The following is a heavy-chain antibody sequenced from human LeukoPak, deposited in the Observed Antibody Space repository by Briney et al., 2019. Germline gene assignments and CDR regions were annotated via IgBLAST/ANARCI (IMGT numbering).Heavy chain of an antibody. Sequence: GGSLRLSCAASGFTFSSYGMHWVRQAPGKGLEWVAVISYDGSNKYYADSVKGRFTISRDNSKNTLYLQMNSLRAEDTAVYYCAKRGSYGDYLDYWGQGTLVTVSS. CDR2: ISYDGSNK. CDR1: GFTFSSYG. V-gene: IGHV3-30*18. CDR3: AKRGSYGDYLDY. J-gene: IGHJ4*02. D-gene: IGHD4-17*01.